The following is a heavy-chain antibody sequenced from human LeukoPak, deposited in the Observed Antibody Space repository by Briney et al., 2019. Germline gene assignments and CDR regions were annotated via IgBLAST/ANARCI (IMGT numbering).Heavy chain of an antibody. J-gene: IGHJ5*02. CDR3: ARDREEQQLGYNWFDP. D-gene: IGHD6-13*01. CDR1: GGTFSSYA. Sequence: SVKVSCKASGGTFSSYAISWVRQAPGQGLEWMGRIIPILGIANYAQKFQGRVTITADKSTSTAYMELSSLRSEDTAVYYCARDREEQQLGYNWFDPWGQGTLVTVSS. V-gene: IGHV1-69*04. CDR2: IIPILGIA.